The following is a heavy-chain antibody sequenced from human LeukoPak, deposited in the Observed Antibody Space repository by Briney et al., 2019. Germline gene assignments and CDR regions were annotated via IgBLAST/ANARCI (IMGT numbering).Heavy chain of an antibody. CDR1: GGTFSSYA. Sequence: SVKVSCKASGGTFSSYAISWVRQAPGQGLEWMGGIIPIFGTANYAQKFQGRVTITTDESTSTAYMELSSLRSEDTAVYYCARGATGTTYYFDYWGQGTLVTVSS. J-gene: IGHJ4*02. CDR3: ARGATGTTYYFDY. CDR2: IIPIFGTA. V-gene: IGHV1-69*05. D-gene: IGHD1-1*01.